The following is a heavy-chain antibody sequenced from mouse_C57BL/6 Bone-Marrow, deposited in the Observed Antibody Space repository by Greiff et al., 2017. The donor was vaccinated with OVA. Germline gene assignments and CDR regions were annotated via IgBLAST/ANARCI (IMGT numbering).Heavy chain of an antibody. Sequence: DVRGVGAGVGVVQPGSSMKLSCTASGFTFSDYYMAWVRQVPEKGLEWVANINYDGSSTYYLDSLKSRFIISRDNAKNILYLQMSSLKSEDTATYYCARDPIRYGSSYWYFDVWGTGTTVTVSS. V-gene: IGHV5-16*01. CDR2: INYDGSST. D-gene: IGHD1-1*01. J-gene: IGHJ1*03. CDR3: ARDPIRYGSSYWYFDV. CDR1: GFTFSDYY.